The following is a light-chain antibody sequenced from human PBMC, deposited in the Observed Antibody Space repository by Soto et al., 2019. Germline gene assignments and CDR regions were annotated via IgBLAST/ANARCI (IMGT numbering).Light chain of an antibody. CDR3: SSYASSNNFV. Sequence: QTVLTQPPSASGSPGQSVTISCTGTDSDVGGYNFVSWYQQHPGKAPKLMIYEVSKRPSGVPDRFSGSKSGNTASLTFSGLQAEDEADYYCSSYASSNNFVFGTGTKVTVL. V-gene: IGLV2-8*01. CDR1: DSDVGGYNF. J-gene: IGLJ1*01. CDR2: EVS.